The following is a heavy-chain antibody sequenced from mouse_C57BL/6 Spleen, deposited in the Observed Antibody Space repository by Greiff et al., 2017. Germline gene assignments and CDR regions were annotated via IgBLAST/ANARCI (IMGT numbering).Heavy chain of an antibody. Sequence: QVQLQQSGAELMKPGASVKLSCKATGYTFTGYWIEWVKQRPGHGLEWIGEILPGSGSTNYNEKFKGKATFTADTSSNTAYMQLSSLTTEDSSIYYCARTAHDYDEDYYAMDYWGQGTSVTVSS. V-gene: IGHV1-9*01. D-gene: IGHD2-4*01. CDR3: ARTAHDYDEDYYAMDY. J-gene: IGHJ4*01. CDR2: ILPGSGST. CDR1: GYTFTGYW.